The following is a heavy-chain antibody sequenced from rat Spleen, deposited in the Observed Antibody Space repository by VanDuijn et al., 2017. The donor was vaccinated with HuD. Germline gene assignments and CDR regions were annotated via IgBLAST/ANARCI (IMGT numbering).Heavy chain of an antibody. D-gene: IGHD1-12*03. CDR3: ASRDDDGYYQYYWYFDF. J-gene: IGHJ1*01. CDR2: ISYDGSST. V-gene: IGHV5-7*01. Sequence: EVQLVESGGGLVQPGRSLKLSCAASGFTFSDYYMAWVRQAPTKGLEWVATISYDGSSTYYRDSVKGRFTISRDNAKSTLYLQMDSLRSEDTATYYCASRDDDGYYQYYWYFDFWGPGTMVTVSS. CDR1: GFTFSDYY.